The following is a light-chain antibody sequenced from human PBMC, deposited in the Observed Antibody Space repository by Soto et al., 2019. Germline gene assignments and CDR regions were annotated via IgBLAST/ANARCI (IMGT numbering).Light chain of an antibody. CDR1: QGVGNY. CDR2: DAS. V-gene: IGKV3-11*01. CDR3: QHRSDWPQLS. J-gene: IGKJ4*01. Sequence: EIVLTQSPATLSLSPGERATLSCKTSQGVGNYLAWYQHKPGQAPKLLIYDASNRATGIPARFSGSGSGTDFTLTISSLEPEVFAVYYCQHRSDWPQLSFGGGTKVEIK.